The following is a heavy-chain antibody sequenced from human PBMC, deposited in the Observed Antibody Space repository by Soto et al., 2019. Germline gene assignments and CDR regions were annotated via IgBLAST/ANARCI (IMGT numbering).Heavy chain of an antibody. V-gene: IGHV3-15*01. CDR3: TTGTGTTGEGGREDV. CDR2: IKNKTDGGTT. J-gene: IGHJ6*02. CDR1: GFTFTNAW. D-gene: IGHD1-1*01. Sequence: PGGSLRLSCAASGFTFTNAWISWVRQAPGKGLEWVGRIKNKTDGGTTDYAAPVKGRFTISRDDSKNTLYLQMNSLQPEDTAVYYCTTGTGTTGEGGREDVWGQGTTVTVSS.